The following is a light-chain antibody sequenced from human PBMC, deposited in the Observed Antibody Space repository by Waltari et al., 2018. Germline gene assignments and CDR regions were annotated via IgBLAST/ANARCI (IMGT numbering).Light chain of an antibody. V-gene: IGKV1-NL1*01. CDR1: QDSRNS. CDR2: AAS. J-gene: IGKJ1*01. Sequence: DIQMTQSPSSLSASVEDRVTITCRASQDSRNSLAWYQQRPGKAPKLLLYAASRLEGGVPSRFSGSGSGTDYTLTISRLQPEDFATYYCQQYYSAPLTFGQGTKVEIK. CDR3: QQYYSAPLT.